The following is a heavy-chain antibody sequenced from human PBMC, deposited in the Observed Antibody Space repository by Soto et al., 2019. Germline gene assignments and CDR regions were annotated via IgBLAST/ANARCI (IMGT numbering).Heavy chain of an antibody. CDR1: GFTFSSYW. CDR2: INSDGSST. V-gene: IGHV3-74*01. D-gene: IGHD3-22*01. Sequence: GGSLRLSCAASGFTFSSYWMHWVRQAPGKGLVWVSRINSDGSSTSYADSVKGRFTISRDNAKNTLYLQMNSLRAEDTAVYYCARAGYYDSSGYPIGYWGQGTTVTVSS. CDR3: ARAGYYDSSGYPIGY. J-gene: IGHJ6*02.